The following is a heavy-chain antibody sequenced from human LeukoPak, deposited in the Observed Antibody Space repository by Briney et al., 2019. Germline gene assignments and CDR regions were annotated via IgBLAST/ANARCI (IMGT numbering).Heavy chain of an antibody. D-gene: IGHD2-2*01. CDR1: GYSISTGRY. CDR3: ARSLSTAGIDF. V-gene: IGHV4-38-2*01. CDR2: VYHSGTT. J-gene: IGHJ4*02. Sequence: PSETLSLTCAVSGYSISTGRYWGWIRQPPGKGLEWIGSVYHSGTTYYNPSLKSGLTISVDTSNNQFSLNLRSVTAAVTAVYYCARSLSTAGIDFWGQGTLVTVSS.